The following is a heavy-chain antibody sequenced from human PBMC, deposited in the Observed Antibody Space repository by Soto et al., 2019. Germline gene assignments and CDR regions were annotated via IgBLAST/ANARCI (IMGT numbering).Heavy chain of an antibody. CDR1: VFTFSSYI. CDR2: ISSHSSTL. J-gene: IGHJ5*02. V-gene: IGHV3-48*02. CDR3: VRDGSGKIYINWFDH. D-gene: IGHD6-19*01. Sequence: QPVGSLVRSCSSSVFTFSSYIMDLFLQAPVNWLEWISYISSHSSTLYYADSVKGRFTISRDNAGNSLYLQMNSLRDEDTAVYYCVRDGSGKIYINWFDHCGKRHMVPVS.